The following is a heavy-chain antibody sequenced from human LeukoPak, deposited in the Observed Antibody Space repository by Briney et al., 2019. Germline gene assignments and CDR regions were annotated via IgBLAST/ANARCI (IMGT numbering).Heavy chain of an antibody. CDR2: INNDGSST. Sequence: GGSLRLSCAASGFTFSTYWMHWVRQAPGKGLVWVSRINNDGSSTSYADSVKGRFTISRDNGKNTLYLQMNSLRAEDTAVYYCARASYGSGSYYYYYYYALDVWGQGTTVTVSS. CDR1: GFTFSTYW. CDR3: ARASYGSGSYYYYYYYALDV. V-gene: IGHV3-74*01. J-gene: IGHJ6*02. D-gene: IGHD3-10*01.